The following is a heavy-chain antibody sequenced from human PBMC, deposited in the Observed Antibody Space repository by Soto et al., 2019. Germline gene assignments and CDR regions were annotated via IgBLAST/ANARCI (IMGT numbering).Heavy chain of an antibody. Sequence: TLSLTCTVSGGSISSYYWSWIRQPAGKGLEWIGRIYTSGSTNYNPSLKSRVTMSLDTSKNQFSLKLTSVTAADTALYYCAGGNCSSPNCYSFSGYYGMDVWGQGTTVTVSS. V-gene: IGHV4-4*07. CDR2: IYTSGST. J-gene: IGHJ6*02. D-gene: IGHD2-2*01. CDR1: GGSISSYY. CDR3: AGGNCSSPNCYSFSGYYGMDV.